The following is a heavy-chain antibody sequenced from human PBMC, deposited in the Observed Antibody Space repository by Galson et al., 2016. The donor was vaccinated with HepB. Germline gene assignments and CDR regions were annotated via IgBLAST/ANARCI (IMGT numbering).Heavy chain of an antibody. D-gene: IGHD2-8*01. J-gene: IGHJ6*02. Sequence: QSGAEVKKPGESLRISCKGSGYTFTNYWITWVRQMPGKGLEWMGRIDPSDSYTNYSPSFEGHITISAEKSTSTAYLQWSSLKASDTAIYYCARQLIRDYYGVDVWGQGTTVTVSS. V-gene: IGHV5-10-1*01. CDR2: IDPSDSYT. CDR1: GYTFTNYW. CDR3: ARQLIRDYYGVDV.